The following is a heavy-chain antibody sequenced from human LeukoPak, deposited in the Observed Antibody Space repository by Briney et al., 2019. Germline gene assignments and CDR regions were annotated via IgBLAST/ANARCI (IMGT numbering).Heavy chain of an antibody. J-gene: IGHJ4*02. CDR1: GGSISSNSYS. CDR3: ARETEMATIDY. D-gene: IGHD5-24*01. CDR2: IYYSGST. V-gene: IGHV4-39*07. Sequence: PSETLSLTCAVSGGSISSNSYSWGWIRQPPGKGLEWIGNIYYSGSTYYSPSLKSRVTISVDTSKNQFSLKLSSVTAADTAVYYCARETEMATIDYWGQGTLVTVSS.